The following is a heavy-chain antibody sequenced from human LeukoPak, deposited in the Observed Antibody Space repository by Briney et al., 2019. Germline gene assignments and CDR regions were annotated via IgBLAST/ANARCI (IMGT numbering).Heavy chain of an antibody. CDR3: ATPKDPITMIVVALDY. J-gene: IGHJ4*02. CDR2: ISDDGSNK. Sequence: GGSLRLSCAASGFTFSSYAMHWVRQAPGRGLEWVAFISDDGSNKHYADSVKGRFTISRDNSKNTLYLQMNSLRAEDTAVYYCATPKDPITMIVVALDYWGQGTLVTVSS. D-gene: IGHD3-22*01. V-gene: IGHV3-30-3*01. CDR1: GFTFSSYA.